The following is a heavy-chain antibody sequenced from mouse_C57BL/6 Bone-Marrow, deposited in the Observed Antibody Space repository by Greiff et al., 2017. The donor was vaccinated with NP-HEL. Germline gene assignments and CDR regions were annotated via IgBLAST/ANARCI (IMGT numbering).Heavy chain of an antibody. V-gene: IGHV1-69*01. Sequence: QVQLKQPGAELVMPGASVKLSCKASGYTFTSYWMHWVKQRPGQGLEWIGEIDPSDSYTNYNQKFKGKSTLTVDKSSSTAYMQLSSLTSEDSAVYYCARSFYYDYDRDWYFDVWGTGTTVTVSS. J-gene: IGHJ1*03. CDR2: IDPSDSYT. CDR3: ARSFYYDYDRDWYFDV. CDR1: GYTFTSYW. D-gene: IGHD2-4*01.